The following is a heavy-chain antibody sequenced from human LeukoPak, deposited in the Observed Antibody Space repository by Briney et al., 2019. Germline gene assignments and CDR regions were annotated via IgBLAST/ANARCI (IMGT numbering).Heavy chain of an antibody. CDR3: SKDAPRYYGYVWGSYRFDY. CDR2: ISGSGGST. V-gene: IGHV3-23*01. J-gene: IGHJ4*02. CDR1: GFTFSSYA. D-gene: IGHD3-16*02. Sequence: AGGSLRLSCAASGFTFSSYAMSWVRQAPGKGLEWVSAISGSGGSTYYADSVKGRFTIARDNSKNTLYLQMNSLRAEDTAVYYCSKDAPRYYGYVWGSYRFDYWGQGTLVTVSS.